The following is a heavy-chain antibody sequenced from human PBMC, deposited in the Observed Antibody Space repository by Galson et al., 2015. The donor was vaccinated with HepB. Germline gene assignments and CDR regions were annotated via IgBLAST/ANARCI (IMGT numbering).Heavy chain of an antibody. CDR2: IKSKTDGGTT. V-gene: IGHV3-15*01. Sequence: SLRLSCAASGFTFSNAWMSWVRQAPGKGLEWVGRIKSKTDGGTTDYAAPVKGRFTISRDDSKNTLYLQMNSLKTEDTAVYYCTTVFQLWLLEYFDYWGQGTLVTVSS. J-gene: IGHJ4*02. CDR1: GFTFSNAW. D-gene: IGHD5-18*01. CDR3: TTVFQLWLLEYFDY.